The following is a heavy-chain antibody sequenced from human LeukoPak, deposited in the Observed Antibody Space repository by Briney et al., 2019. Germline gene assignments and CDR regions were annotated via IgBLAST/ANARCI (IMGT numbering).Heavy chain of an antibody. CDR3: ASSNRPSYYYDSSGYYWDY. CDR1: GYTFTGYY. V-gene: IGHV1-2*02. CDR2: INPNSGGT. Sequence: GASVKVSCKASGYTFTGYYMHWVRQAPGQGLEWMGWINPNSGGTNYAQKFQGRVTMTRDTSISTAYMELSRLRSDDTAVYYCASSNRPSYYYDSSGYYWDYWGQGTLVTVSS. J-gene: IGHJ4*02. D-gene: IGHD3-22*01.